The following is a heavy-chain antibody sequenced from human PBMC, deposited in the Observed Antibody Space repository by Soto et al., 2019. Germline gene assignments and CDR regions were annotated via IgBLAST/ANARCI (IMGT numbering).Heavy chain of an antibody. Sequence: SETLSLTCAVNGGSFSGYYWSLIRQPPGKGLEWIGEIYHSGSTNYNPSLKSRVTISVDTSKNQFSLRLTSVTAADTGVYYCASGGYSSGYGWFDPWGQGTPVPSPQ. J-gene: IGHJ5*02. CDR3: ASGGYSSGYGWFDP. D-gene: IGHD6-19*01. V-gene: IGHV4-34*01. CDR1: GGSFSGYY. CDR2: IYHSGST.